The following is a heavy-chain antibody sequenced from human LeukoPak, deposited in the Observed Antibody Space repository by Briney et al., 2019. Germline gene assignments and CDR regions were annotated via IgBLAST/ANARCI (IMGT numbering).Heavy chain of an antibody. V-gene: IGHV4-34*01. CDR3: ARLGYDSSGYYYSYFDY. D-gene: IGHD3-22*01. J-gene: IGHJ4*02. Sequence: SETLSLTCAVYGGSFSGYYWSWIRQPPGKVLEWIGEINHSGSTNYNPSLKSRVTISVDTSKNQFSLKLSSVTAADTAVYYCARLGYDSSGYYYSYFDYWGQGTLVTVSS. CDR2: INHSGST. CDR1: GGSFSGYY.